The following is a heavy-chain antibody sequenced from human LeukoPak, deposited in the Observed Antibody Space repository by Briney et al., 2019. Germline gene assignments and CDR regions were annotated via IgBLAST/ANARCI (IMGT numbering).Heavy chain of an antibody. V-gene: IGHV3-9*01. J-gene: IGHJ1*01. Sequence: GGSLRLSCAASGFTFDNYAMNWVRQVPGKGLEWISHISWNSGTIGYADSVKGRFTISRDNAYNFLYLQMNSLRAEDTALYYCARAYKDRSLAGKKEFFQHWGQGTLVTVSS. D-gene: IGHD6-19*01. CDR1: GFTFDNYA. CDR2: ISWNSGTI. CDR3: ARAYKDRSLAGKKEFFQH.